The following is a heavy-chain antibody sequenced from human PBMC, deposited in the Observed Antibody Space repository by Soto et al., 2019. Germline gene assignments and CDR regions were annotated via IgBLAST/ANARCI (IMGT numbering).Heavy chain of an antibody. D-gene: IGHD6-19*01. CDR2: GYYSGST. CDR3: ARDAGIAVAGPFFDY. J-gene: IGHJ4*02. V-gene: IGHV4-61*01. CDR1: GGSVTSGSYY. Sequence: QVQLQESGPGLVKPSETLSLTCTVFGGSVTSGSYYWSWIRQPPGKGLEWIGYGYYSGSTNYNPSLQSRVTISLDTSKKQLSLRLSSVTAADTAVYYCARDAGIAVAGPFFDYWGRGTLVTVSS.